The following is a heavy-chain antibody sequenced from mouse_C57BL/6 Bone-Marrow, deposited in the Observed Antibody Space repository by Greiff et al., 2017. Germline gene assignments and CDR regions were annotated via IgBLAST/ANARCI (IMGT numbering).Heavy chain of an antibody. D-gene: IGHD1-1*01. CDR1: GYTFTSYW. CDR2: IDPSDSYT. Sequence: QVQLQQPGAELVKPGASVKLSCKASGYTFTSYWMQWVKQRPGQGLEWIGEIDPSDSYTNYNQKFKGKATLTVDTSSSTAYMQLSSLPSEESAVYYCASITTVVATGYYAMDYWGQGTSVTVSS. CDR3: ASITTVVATGYYAMDY. V-gene: IGHV1-50*01. J-gene: IGHJ4*01.